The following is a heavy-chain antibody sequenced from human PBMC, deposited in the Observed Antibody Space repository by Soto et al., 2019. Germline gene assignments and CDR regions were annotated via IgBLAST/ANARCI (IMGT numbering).Heavy chain of an antibody. J-gene: IGHJ4*02. CDR1: GFSLSTSGMC. Sequence: SGPTLVNPTQTLTLTCTFSGFSLSTSGMCMSWIRQPPGKALEWLARIDWDDDKYYSTSLKTRLTISKDTSKNQVVLTMTNMDPVDTATYYCARNVIGIAVAGLDYWGQGTLVTVSS. V-gene: IGHV2-70*11. CDR2: IDWDDDK. CDR3: ARNVIGIAVAGLDY. D-gene: IGHD6-19*01.